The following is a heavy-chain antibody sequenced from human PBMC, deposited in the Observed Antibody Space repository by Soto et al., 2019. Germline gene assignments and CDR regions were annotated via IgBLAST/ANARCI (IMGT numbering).Heavy chain of an antibody. J-gene: IGHJ4*02. CDR2: IYPGNSNT. V-gene: IGHV5-51*01. CDR1: GYSFTSYW. D-gene: IGHD2-2*02. CDR3: ARQGYCSNTACYSVDY. Sequence: GESLKIYCKGSGYSFTSYWIVWVRQMPGKGLEWMGIIYPGNSNTRYSPSFQGQVTISADKSISSAYLQWSSLKASDTAMYYCARQGYCSNTACYSVDYWGQGTLVTVSS.